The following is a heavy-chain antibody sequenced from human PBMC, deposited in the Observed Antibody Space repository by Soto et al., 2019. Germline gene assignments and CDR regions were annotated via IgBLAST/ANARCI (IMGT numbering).Heavy chain of an antibody. D-gene: IGHD2-21*01. J-gene: IGHJ3*02. CDR1: GYTFTDYF. Sequence: GASVKVSCKASGYTFTDYFIHCVRQAPGQVLEWIGWINPYSGGADLSQKFQGRVTMTRDTSISTAYMEVSSLRSDDTAVFYCARLMHYSHSGGSSHSGFDMWGQGTLVTVSS. CDR2: INPYSGGA. V-gene: IGHV1-2*02. CDR3: ARLMHYSHSGGSSHSGFDM.